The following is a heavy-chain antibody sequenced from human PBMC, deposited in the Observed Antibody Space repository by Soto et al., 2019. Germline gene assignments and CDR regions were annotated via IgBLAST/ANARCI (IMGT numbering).Heavy chain of an antibody. CDR1: GGTPSNSA. CDR3: AGGRIVVVGSRAYYGMDV. V-gene: IGHV1-69*01. D-gene: IGHD3-22*01. J-gene: IGHJ6*02. Sequence: QVHLLLQSGAEVKKPGSSVKVSCKASGGTPSNSAISWVRQAPGQGIEWMGGIIPVFGLVKYAQNFQGRVTITADESTNTAYMELSSLRPEDTAVYYCAGGRIVVVGSRAYYGMDVWGQGNTVTVSS. CDR2: IIPVFGLV.